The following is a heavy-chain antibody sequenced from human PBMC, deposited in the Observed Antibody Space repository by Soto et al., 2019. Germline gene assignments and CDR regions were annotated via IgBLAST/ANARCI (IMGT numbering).Heavy chain of an antibody. CDR1: GFSFSSYT. D-gene: IGHD4-17*01. CDR2: ITTTSDYI. J-gene: IGHJ4*02. Sequence: EVQLVESGGGLVRPGGSLRLSCAASGFSFSSYTMTWVRQAPGKGLEWVSSITTTSDYIYYADSVKGRFTISRDDAKNSLYLRMNSLRGDDTAVYYCARAATVVTRHLDYWGQGTRVTVSS. CDR3: ARAATVVTRHLDY. V-gene: IGHV3-21*01.